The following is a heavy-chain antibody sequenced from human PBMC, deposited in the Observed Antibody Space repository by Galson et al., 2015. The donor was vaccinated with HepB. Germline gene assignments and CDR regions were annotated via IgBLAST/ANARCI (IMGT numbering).Heavy chain of an antibody. J-gene: IGHJ4*02. CDR3: AKLPTFLNSGYVYDDY. V-gene: IGHV3-9*01. CDR2: ISWNGVNI. Sequence: SLRLSCAASGFTFDDYTMHWVRQAPGKGLEWVSGISWNGVNIGYADSVKGRFSISRDNTKNSLYLQMNSLRTEDTALYYCAKLPTFLNSGYVYDDYWGQGTLVTVSS. CDR1: GFTFDDYT. D-gene: IGHD5-12*01.